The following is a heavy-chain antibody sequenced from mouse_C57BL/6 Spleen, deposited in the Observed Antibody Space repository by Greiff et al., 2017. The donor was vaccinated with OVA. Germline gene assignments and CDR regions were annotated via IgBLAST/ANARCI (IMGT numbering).Heavy chain of an antibody. CDR2: IWTGGGT. CDR1: GFSLTSYA. D-gene: IGHD2-5*01. V-gene: IGHV2-9-1*01. CDR3: ARGGYSNYVGYFDY. Sequence: VQLQESGPGLVAPSQSLSITCTVSGFSLTSYAISWVRQPPGKGLEWLGVIWTGGGTNYNSALKSRLSISKDNSKSQVFLKMNSLQTDDTARYYCARGGYSNYVGYFDYWGQGTTVTVSS. J-gene: IGHJ2*01.